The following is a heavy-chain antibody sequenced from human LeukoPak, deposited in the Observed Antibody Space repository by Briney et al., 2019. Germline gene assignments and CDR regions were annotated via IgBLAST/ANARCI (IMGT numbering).Heavy chain of an antibody. J-gene: IGHJ5*02. CDR3: ARVKIVATTNWFDP. D-gene: IGHD5-12*01. CDR1: GGSISSGGYY. Sequence: SETLSLTCTVSGGSISSGGYYWSWIRQHPGKGLEWIGYIYYSGSTYYNPSLKSRVTISVDTSKNQFSLKLSSVTAADTAMYYCARVKIVATTNWFDPWGQGTLVTVSS. V-gene: IGHV4-31*03. CDR2: IYYSGST.